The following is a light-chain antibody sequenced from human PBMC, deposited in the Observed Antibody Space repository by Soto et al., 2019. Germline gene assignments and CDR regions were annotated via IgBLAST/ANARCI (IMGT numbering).Light chain of an antibody. Sequence: EIVMTQSPATLSVSPGERATLSCRASQSISSDSAWYQQKPGQPPRLLIFRASSRYPGIPARFSGSGSGTEFTLTIRSLQAEDFASYYYQHHGSWPFPVGPGTKVHIK. V-gene: IGKV3-15*01. CDR1: QSISSD. CDR3: QHHGSWPFP. CDR2: RAS. J-gene: IGKJ3*01.